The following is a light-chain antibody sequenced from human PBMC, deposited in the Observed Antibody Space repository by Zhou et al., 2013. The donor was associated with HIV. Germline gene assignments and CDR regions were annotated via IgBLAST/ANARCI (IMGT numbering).Light chain of an antibody. V-gene: IGKV1-5*01. J-gene: IGKJ1*01. Sequence: DIQMTQSPSTLSASVGDRVTITCRANQTISRWLAWYQQKPGKAPNLLIYGASILKSGVPSRFSGSGSGTDFTLTITSLQPEDFATYYCQQSLSPLWTFGQGTKVEIK. CDR2: GAS. CDR3: QQSLSPLWT. CDR1: QTISRW.